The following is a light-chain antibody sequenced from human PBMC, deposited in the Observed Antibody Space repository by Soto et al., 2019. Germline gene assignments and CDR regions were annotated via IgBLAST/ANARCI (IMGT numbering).Light chain of an antibody. J-gene: IGLJ2*01. Sequence: QSVLTQPPSVSGAPGQRVTISCTGSSSNIGAGYDVHWYQQLPGTAPKLLIYGNSNRPSGVPDRFSGSKSGTSASLAITGLQDEDEAEYYCQSYDSSLSGYVVFGGGTKLTVL. V-gene: IGLV1-40*01. CDR1: SSNIGAGYD. CDR3: QSYDSSLSGYVV. CDR2: GNS.